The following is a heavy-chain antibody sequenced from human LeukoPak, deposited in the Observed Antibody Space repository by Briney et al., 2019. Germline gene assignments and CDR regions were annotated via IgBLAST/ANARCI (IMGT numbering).Heavy chain of an antibody. CDR3: PNLYCSSTSCYNY. Sequence: GGSLRLSCAASGFTFSSYAMSWVRQAPGKGLEWVSAISGSGGSTYYADSVKGRFTISRDNSKNTLYLQMNSLRAEDTAVYYCPNLYCSSTSCYNYWGQGTLVTVSS. V-gene: IGHV3-23*01. CDR1: GFTFSSYA. CDR2: ISGSGGST. D-gene: IGHD2-2*02. J-gene: IGHJ4*02.